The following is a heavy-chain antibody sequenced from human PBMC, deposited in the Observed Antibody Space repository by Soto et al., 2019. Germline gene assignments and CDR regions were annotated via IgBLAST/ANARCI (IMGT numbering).Heavy chain of an antibody. CDR2: RRNKGHSYTT. J-gene: IGHJ4*02. CDR1: GFTLSGHY. V-gene: IGHV3-72*01. Sequence: GGSRRLSWAASGFTLSGHYMDWDRQGQGKGLGWVDHRRNKGHSYTTKCPASRKGGLTVSRDDSKISLYLQMSSLTAEDTAVYYCASGHWSFDYCGQGTVVTVAS. D-gene: IGHD2-8*02. CDR3: ASGHWSFDY.